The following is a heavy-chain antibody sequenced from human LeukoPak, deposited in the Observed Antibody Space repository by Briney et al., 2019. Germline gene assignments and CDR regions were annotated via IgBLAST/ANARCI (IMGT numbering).Heavy chain of an antibody. J-gene: IGHJ4*02. Sequence: PGGSLRLSCAASGFTFSNYNMNWVRQAPGKGLEWVSSISSGSSYIYYADSVKGRFTISRDNSKNTLYLQMNSLRAEDTAVYYCAQMGGKVLPSAEYMGSYWGQGTLVTVSS. CDR2: ISSGSSYI. V-gene: IGHV3-21*04. D-gene: IGHD2-2*01. CDR1: GFTFSNYN. CDR3: AQMGGKVLPSAEYMGSY.